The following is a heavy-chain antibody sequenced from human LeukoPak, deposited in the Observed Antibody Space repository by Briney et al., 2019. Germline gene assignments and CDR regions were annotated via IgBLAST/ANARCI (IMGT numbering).Heavy chain of an antibody. CDR3: ARDVWSSGWYFAFDI. CDR2: ISAYNGNT. V-gene: IGHV1-18*04. CDR1: GYTFTSYG. D-gene: IGHD6-19*01. Sequence: ASVKVSYKASGYTFTSYGISWVRQAPGQGLEWMGWISAYNGNTNYAQKLQGRVTMTTDTSTSTAYMELRSLRSDDTAVYYCARDVWSSGWYFAFDIWGQGTMVTVSS. J-gene: IGHJ3*02.